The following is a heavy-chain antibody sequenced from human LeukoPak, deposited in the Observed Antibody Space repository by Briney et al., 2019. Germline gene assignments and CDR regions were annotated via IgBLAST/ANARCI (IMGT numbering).Heavy chain of an antibody. Sequence: ASVKVSCKVSGYTLTELSMHWVRQAPGKGLEWMGGFDPEDGETIYAQKFQGRVTMTEDTSTDTAYMELSSLRSDDTAVYYCARGRNYYDSSGLVDYWGQGTLVTVSS. CDR2: FDPEDGET. V-gene: IGHV1-24*01. CDR1: GYTLTELS. D-gene: IGHD3-22*01. J-gene: IGHJ4*02. CDR3: ARGRNYYDSSGLVDY.